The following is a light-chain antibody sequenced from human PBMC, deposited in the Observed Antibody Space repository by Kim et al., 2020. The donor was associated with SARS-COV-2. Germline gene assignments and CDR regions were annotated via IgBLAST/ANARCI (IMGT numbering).Light chain of an antibody. CDR3: CSYAGSYTWV. J-gene: IGLJ3*02. CDR1: RSDVGGYNY. CDR2: DVS. Sequence: GQSVTISRTGTRSDVGGYNYVSWYQQHPDKAPKLMIYDVSRRPSGVPDRFSGSKSGNTASLTISGLQAEDEADYYCCSYAGSYTWVFGGGTQLTVL. V-gene: IGLV2-11*01.